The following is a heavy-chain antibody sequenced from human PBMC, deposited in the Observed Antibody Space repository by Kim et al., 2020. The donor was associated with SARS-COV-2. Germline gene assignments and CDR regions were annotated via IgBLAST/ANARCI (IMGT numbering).Heavy chain of an antibody. V-gene: IGHV3-48*02. D-gene: IGHD6-19*01. J-gene: IGHJ5*02. Sequence: VKGRFTISRDNATNSLYLQMNSLRDEDTAVYYCAGDAIAVAGTSGWFDPWGQGTLVTVSS. CDR3: AGDAIAVAGTSGWFDP.